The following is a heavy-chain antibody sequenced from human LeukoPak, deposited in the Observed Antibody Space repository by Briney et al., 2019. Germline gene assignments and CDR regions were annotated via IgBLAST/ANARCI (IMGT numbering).Heavy chain of an antibody. J-gene: IGHJ4*02. D-gene: IGHD2-15*01. V-gene: IGHV4-34*01. Sequence: SETLSLTCAVYGGSFSGYYWSWIRQPPGKGLEWIGEINHSGSTNYNPSLKSRVTISVDTSKNQFSLKLSSVTAADTAVYYCARLRGGGRDYWGQGTLVTVSS. CDR2: INHSGST. CDR3: ARLRGGGRDY. CDR1: GGSFSGYY.